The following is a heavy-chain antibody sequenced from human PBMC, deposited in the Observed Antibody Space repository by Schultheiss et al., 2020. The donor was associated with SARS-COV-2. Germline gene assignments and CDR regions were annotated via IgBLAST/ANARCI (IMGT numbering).Heavy chain of an antibody. V-gene: IGHV3-30*14. CDR3: ARDLGYYFDY. CDR1: GFTFSSYA. Sequence: GGSLRLSCAASGFTFSSYAMHWVRQAPGKGLEWVAVMSHDGNNKYYAGSVKGRFTISRENAKNSLYLQMNSLRAEDTAVYYCARDLGYYFDYWGQGTLVTVSS. CDR2: MSHDGNNK. J-gene: IGHJ4*02.